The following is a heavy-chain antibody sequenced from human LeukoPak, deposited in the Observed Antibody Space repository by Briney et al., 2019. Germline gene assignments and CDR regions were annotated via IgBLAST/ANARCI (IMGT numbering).Heavy chain of an antibody. D-gene: IGHD4-23*01. J-gene: IGHJ4*02. CDR3: VRLRMTGGNGRGWSDY. V-gene: IGHV4-39*01. CDR1: GGSIRSSTYY. CDR2: IYYNGRT. Sequence: SETLSLTCTVTGGSIRSSTYYGAWIRQPPGKGLEWIGSIYYNGRTSYNPSLNSRVTISEDTSKNQFSLTLSSVTAADTAVYYCVRLRMTGGNGRGWSDYWGQRTLVTVSS.